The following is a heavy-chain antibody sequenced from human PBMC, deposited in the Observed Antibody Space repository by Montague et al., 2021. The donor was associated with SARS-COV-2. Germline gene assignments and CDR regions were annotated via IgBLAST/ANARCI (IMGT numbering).Heavy chain of an antibody. D-gene: IGHD2-15*01. CDR3: ARQEPIVVVVAAARGWFDP. CDR1: GGSISSSSYY. CDR2: IYDSGST. Sequence: SETLSLTCAVSGGSISSSSYYWGWIRQPPGKGLEWIGSIYDSGSTYYNPSLKSRVTISVDTSKNQFSLKLSSVTAADTAVYYCARQEPIVVVVAAARGWFDPWGQGTLVTVSS. J-gene: IGHJ5*02. V-gene: IGHV4-39*01.